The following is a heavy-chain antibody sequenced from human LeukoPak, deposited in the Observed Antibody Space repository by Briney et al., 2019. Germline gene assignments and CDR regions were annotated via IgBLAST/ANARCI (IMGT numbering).Heavy chain of an antibody. CDR2: ISSSGSIT. CDR1: GFSFSSYE. Sequence: GGSLRLSCADSGFSFSSYEMNWVRQAPGKGLEWISYISSSGSITFYADSEKGRFTISRDNARNSLYLQMNSLRAEDTAVYHCASTRSTSDWYTRGFEYWGQGTLVTVSS. J-gene: IGHJ4*02. D-gene: IGHD6-19*01. CDR3: ASTRSTSDWYTRGFEY. V-gene: IGHV3-48*03.